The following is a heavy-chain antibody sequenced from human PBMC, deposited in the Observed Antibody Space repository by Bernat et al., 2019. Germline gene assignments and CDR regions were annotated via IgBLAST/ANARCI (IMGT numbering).Heavy chain of an antibody. CDR3: AKDGWEGPTKNDY. Sequence: VQLLESGGGLVQTGGSLRLSCAASGFTFRSYAMSWVRQAPGKGLEWVSAISGSGASTYYADSVKGRFTISRDNSRNTLYLQMNSLRAEDTAVYYCAKDGWEGPTKNDYWGQGTLVTVSS. CDR1: GFTFRSYA. V-gene: IGHV3-23*01. CDR2: ISGSGAST. J-gene: IGHJ4*02. D-gene: IGHD1-26*01.